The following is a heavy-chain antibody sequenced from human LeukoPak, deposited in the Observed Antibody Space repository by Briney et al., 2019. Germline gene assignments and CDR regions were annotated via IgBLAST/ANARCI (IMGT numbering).Heavy chain of an antibody. D-gene: IGHD5-24*01. CDR3: TRLRDGYDSDY. CDR1: GFTFSSYA. J-gene: IGHJ4*02. Sequence: AGGSLRLSCAASGFTFSSYAMSWVRQAAGKGPEWVSTISGSGGSIYYADSVKGGFTISRDNSMNTLYLQMNTLRAEDTAMYYCTRLRDGYDSDYWGQGTLVTVSS. V-gene: IGHV3-23*01. CDR2: ISGSGGSI.